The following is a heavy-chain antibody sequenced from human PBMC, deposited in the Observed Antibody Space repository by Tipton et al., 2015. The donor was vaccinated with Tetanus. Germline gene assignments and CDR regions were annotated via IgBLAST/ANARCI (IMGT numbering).Heavy chain of an antibody. CDR1: GGSISRHY. CDR2: IYSDVYTSEST. Sequence: TLSLTCTVSGGSISRHYWSWIRQPAGKGLEWIGRIYSDVYTSESTTYNPSLKNRVSMSVDTSKNQFSLKLTIVIAADTAMYYCARRGDNWYFDLWGRGTLVTVSS. D-gene: IGHD2-21*01. CDR3: ARRGDNWYFDL. V-gene: IGHV4-4*07. J-gene: IGHJ2*01.